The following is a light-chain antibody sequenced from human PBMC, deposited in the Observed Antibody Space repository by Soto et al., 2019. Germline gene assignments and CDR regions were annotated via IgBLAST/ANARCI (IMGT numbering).Light chain of an antibody. CDR2: NDN. Sequence: QSVLTQPPSASGTPGQRVTISCSGSRSNIGSNAVSWYQQLPGTAPKLLIYNDNQRPSGVHDRFSASKSGTSASLAISGLQSEDEADYYCAAWDDSLNARGVFGGGTKLTVL. V-gene: IGLV1-44*01. CDR3: AAWDDSLNARGV. J-gene: IGLJ3*02. CDR1: RSNIGSNA.